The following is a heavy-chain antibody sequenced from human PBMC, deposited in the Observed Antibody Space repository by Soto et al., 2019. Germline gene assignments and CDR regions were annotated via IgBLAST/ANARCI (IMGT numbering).Heavy chain of an antibody. CDR3: ARESARSHHGDFDY. CDR1: GGSFSGYY. D-gene: IGHD4-17*01. V-gene: IGHV4-34*01. Sequence: SETLSLTCAVYGGSFSGYYWSWIRQPPGKGLEWIGEINHSGSTNYNPSLKSRVTISVDTSKNQFSLKLSSVTAADTAVYYCARESARSHHGDFDYWGQGTLVTVSS. J-gene: IGHJ4*02. CDR2: INHSGST.